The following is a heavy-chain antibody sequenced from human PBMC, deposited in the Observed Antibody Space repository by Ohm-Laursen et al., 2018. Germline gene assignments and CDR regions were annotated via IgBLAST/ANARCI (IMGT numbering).Heavy chain of an antibody. D-gene: IGHD1-26*01. V-gene: IGHV3-23*01. CDR2: ISGSGGST. CDR3: ARIVGARYFDL. CDR1: GFTFSSYA. J-gene: IGHJ2*01. Sequence: SLRLSCTASGFTFSSYAMSWVRQAPGKGLEWVSAISGSGGSTYYADSVKGRFTISRDNSKNTLYLQMNSLRAEDTAVYYCARIVGARYFDLWGRGTLVTVSS.